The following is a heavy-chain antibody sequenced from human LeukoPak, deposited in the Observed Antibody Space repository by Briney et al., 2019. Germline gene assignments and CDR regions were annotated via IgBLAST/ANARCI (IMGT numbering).Heavy chain of an antibody. D-gene: IGHD3-3*01. V-gene: IGHV1-2*02. CDR3: ARSTAIFGVVILAGY. CDR1: GYTFTAYY. J-gene: IGHJ4*02. Sequence: ASVKVSCKASGYTFTAYYMHWVRQAPGQGLEWMGWINPNTGGTNYAQKFQGRVTMTRATSISTAYMELSSLRSDDTAVYYCARSTAIFGVVILAGYWGQGTLVTVSS. CDR2: INPNTGGT.